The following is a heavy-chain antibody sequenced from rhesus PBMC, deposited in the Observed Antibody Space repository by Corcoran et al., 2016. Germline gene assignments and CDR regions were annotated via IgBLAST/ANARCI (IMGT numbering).Heavy chain of an antibody. CDR3: ARDVAAAGTGSPY. V-gene: IGHV4-169*02. CDR1: GGSISSSY. CDR2: IYGSGSST. Sequence: QLQLQESGPGLVKPSETLSVTCAVSGGSISSSYWSWIRQVPGKGLEWIGYIYGSGSSTNYNSSLKSRVTLSVDTSKNQRSLKVSSVTTADTAVYYCARDVAAAGTGSPYWGQGVLVTVSS. J-gene: IGHJ4*01. D-gene: IGHD6-25*01.